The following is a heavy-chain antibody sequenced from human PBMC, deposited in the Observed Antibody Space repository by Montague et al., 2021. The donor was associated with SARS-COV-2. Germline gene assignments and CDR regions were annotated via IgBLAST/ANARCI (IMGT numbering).Heavy chain of an antibody. D-gene: IGHD2-15*01. J-gene: IGHJ6*03. CDR1: GGSFSTYS. Sequence: SETLSLTCAVHGGSFSTYSWNWIRQPPGKGLEWIGEIHHGGSTNYNPSLKSRVTISADTSKNQFSLKLTSVAAADTAVYYCARLGDGVVPSPILGVGPYYSYFYIEVWGKGTTVTVSS. CDR2: IHHGGST. V-gene: IGHV4-34*01. CDR3: ARLGDGVVPSPILGVGPYYSYFYIEV.